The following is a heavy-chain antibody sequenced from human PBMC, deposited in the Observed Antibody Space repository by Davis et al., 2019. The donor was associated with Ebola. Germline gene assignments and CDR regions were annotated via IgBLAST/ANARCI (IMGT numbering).Heavy chain of an antibody. Sequence: AASVKVSCKASGYTFTSYYMHWVRQAPGQGLEWMGIINPSGGSTSYAQKFQGRVTMTRDTSTSTVYMELSSLRSEDTAVYYCATHSPYYDFWSGLRGMDVWGQGTTVTVSS. CDR1: GYTFTSYY. D-gene: IGHD3-3*01. CDR3: ATHSPYYDFWSGLRGMDV. V-gene: IGHV1-46*01. J-gene: IGHJ6*02. CDR2: INPSGGST.